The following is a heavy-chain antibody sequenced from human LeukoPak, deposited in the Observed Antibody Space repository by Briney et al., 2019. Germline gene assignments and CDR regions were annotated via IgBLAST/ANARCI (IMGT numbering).Heavy chain of an antibody. CDR3: ARVGSASVWFGELLLRGPFDY. V-gene: IGHV1-46*01. Sequence: VASVKVSCKASGYTLTSYYMHWVRQAPGQGLELMGIINPSGGSTSYAKKFQGRVTMTRDTSTSTVYMELSSLRSEDTAVYYCARVGSASVWFGELLLRGPFDYWGQGTLVTVSS. J-gene: IGHJ4*02. CDR1: GYTLTSYY. CDR2: INPSGGST. D-gene: IGHD3-10*01.